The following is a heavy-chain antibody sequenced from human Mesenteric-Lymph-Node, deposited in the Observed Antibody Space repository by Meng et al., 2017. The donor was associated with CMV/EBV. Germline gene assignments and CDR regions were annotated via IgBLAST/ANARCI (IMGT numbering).Heavy chain of an antibody. Sequence: SSSNSSWWSWVRQSPGKGLEWIGEIHHSGTTNYSPSLMNRVTILVDKSKNQFSLTMISVTAADTATYYCARRGSRFLEWTNTWFDPWGQGGLVTVSS. CDR2: IHHSGTT. CDR3: ARRGSRFLEWTNTWFDP. V-gene: IGHV4-4*02. D-gene: IGHD3-3*01. J-gene: IGHJ5*02. CDR1: SSSNSSW.